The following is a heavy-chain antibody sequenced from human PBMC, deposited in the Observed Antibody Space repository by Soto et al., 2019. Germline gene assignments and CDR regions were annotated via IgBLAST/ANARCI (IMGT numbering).Heavy chain of an antibody. D-gene: IGHD6-6*01. CDR2: IIPIFGTA. J-gene: IGHJ4*02. Sequence: ASVKVSCKASGGTFSSYAISWVRQAPGQGLEWMGGIIPIFGTANYAQKFQGRVTITADESTSTAYMELSSLRSEDTAVYYCARDPGEQLGGGYFDYWGQGTLVTVSS. CDR1: GGTFSSYA. CDR3: ARDPGEQLGGGYFDY. V-gene: IGHV1-69*13.